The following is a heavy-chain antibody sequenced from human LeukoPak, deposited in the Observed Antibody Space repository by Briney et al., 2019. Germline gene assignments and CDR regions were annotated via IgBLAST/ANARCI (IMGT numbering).Heavy chain of an antibody. CDR3: ARDPSNRDWYFDL. J-gene: IGHJ2*01. D-gene: IGHD2/OR15-2a*01. CDR2: ISSSGTIK. Sequence: GGSLRLSCAASGFTSSSYEMNWVRQAPGKGLEWVSYISSSGTIKYYADSVKGRFTISRDNAKNSLYLQMDSLRAEDTAVYYCARDPSNRDWYFDLWGRGTLTVSS. V-gene: IGHV3-48*03. CDR1: GFTSSSYE.